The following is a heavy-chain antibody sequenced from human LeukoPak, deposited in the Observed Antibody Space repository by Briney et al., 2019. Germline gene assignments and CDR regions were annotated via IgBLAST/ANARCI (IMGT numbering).Heavy chain of an antibody. J-gene: IGHJ3*02. V-gene: IGHV4-39*07. D-gene: IGHD3-22*01. CDR1: GDSISNSNYY. CDR2: IYYSGST. Sequence: PSETLSLTCTVSGDSISNSNYYWGWIRQPPGKGLEWIVSIYYSGSTYYNPSLKSRVTISVDTSKNQFSLKLSSVTAADTAVYYCARYSSGYYFSAFGIWGQGTMVTVSS. CDR3: ARYSSGYYFSAFGI.